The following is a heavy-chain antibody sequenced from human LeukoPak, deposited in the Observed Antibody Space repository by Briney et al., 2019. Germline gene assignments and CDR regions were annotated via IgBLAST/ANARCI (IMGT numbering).Heavy chain of an antibody. Sequence: GGSLRLTCAASGFTFSSYGMHWVRQAPGKGLEWVAFIRYDGSNKYYADSVKGRFTISRDNSKNTLYLQMNSLRAEDTAVYYCAKDRIRFLEWLFHDWGQGTLVTVSS. V-gene: IGHV3-30*02. J-gene: IGHJ4*02. CDR3: AKDRIRFLEWLFHD. CDR2: IRYDGSNK. D-gene: IGHD3-3*01. CDR1: GFTFSSYG.